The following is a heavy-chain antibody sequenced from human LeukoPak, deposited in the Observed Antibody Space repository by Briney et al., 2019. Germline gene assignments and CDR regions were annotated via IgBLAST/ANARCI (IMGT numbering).Heavy chain of an antibody. J-gene: IGHJ4*02. Sequence: GASVKVSCKASGYTFTSYDINWVRQATGQGLEWMGWINPNSGGTNYAQKFQGRVTMTRDTSISTAYMELSRLRSDDTAVYYCARVRRGYSYGRHPYYFDYWGQGTLVTVSS. CDR2: INPNSGGT. CDR1: GYTFTSYD. V-gene: IGHV1-2*02. CDR3: ARVRRGYSYGRHPYYFDY. D-gene: IGHD5-18*01.